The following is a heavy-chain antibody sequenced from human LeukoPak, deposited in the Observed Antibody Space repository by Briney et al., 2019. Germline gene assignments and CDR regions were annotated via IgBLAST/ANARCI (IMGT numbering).Heavy chain of an antibody. V-gene: IGHV4-59*01. CDR3: ARSYSSSWSYYYYYYMDV. CDR1: GGSISSYY. J-gene: IGHJ6*03. CDR2: IYYSGST. Sequence: PSETLSLTCTVSGGSISSYYWSWTRQPPGKGLEWTGYIYYSGSTNYNPSLKSRVTISVDTSKNQFSLKLSSVTAADTAVYYCARSYSSSWSYYYYYYMDVWGKGTTVTVSS. D-gene: IGHD6-13*01.